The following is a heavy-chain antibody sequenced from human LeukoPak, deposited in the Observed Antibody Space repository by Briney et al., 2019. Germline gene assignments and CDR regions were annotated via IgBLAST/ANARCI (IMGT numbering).Heavy chain of an antibody. Sequence: SETLSLTCTVSGGSISSYYWSWIRQPAGKGLEWIGRICSSGSTNYNPSLKSRVTLSEDTSKNQFSLRLSSVTAADTAVYYCAREVTIFGEVIYGWFDPWGQGTLVTVSS. D-gene: IGHD3-3*01. J-gene: IGHJ5*02. CDR3: AREVTIFGEVIYGWFDP. V-gene: IGHV4-4*07. CDR1: GGSISSYY. CDR2: ICSSGST.